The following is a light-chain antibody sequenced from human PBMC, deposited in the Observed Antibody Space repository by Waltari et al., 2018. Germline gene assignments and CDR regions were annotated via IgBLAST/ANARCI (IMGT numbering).Light chain of an antibody. CDR1: SSGVGNYNL. Sequence: QSGLAQPASASGSPGQSITITCTGTSSGVGNYNLGSSYQQRPGKAPRLLIYEVTKRAPGTSDRFSASKSGNTASLSISGLQAQEDEADYYCCSYVGLGTYVFGTGTKVTV. CDR2: EVT. CDR3: CSYVGLGTYV. J-gene: IGLJ1*01. V-gene: IGLV2-23*02.